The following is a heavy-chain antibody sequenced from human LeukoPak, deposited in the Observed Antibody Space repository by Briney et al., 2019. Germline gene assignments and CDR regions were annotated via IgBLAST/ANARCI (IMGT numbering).Heavy chain of an antibody. CDR1: GFTFSSYD. V-gene: IGHV3-13*01. D-gene: IGHD2-2*01. Sequence: GGSLRLSCAASGFTFSSYDMHWVRHATGKGLEWVSAIGTAGDTYYPGSVKGRFTISRDNSKNTLYLQMNSLRAEDTAVYYCTRDRSSLSEETDYWGQGTLVTVSS. J-gene: IGHJ4*02. CDR3: TRDRSSLSEETDY. CDR2: IGTAGDT.